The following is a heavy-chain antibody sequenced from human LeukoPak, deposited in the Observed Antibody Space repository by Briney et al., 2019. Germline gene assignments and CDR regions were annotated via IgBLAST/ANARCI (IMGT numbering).Heavy chain of an antibody. CDR1: GGSFSGYY. Sequence: ASETLSLTCAVYGGSFSGYYWSWIRQPPGKGLEWIGYIYYSGSTNYNPSLKSRVTISVDTSKNQFSLKLSSVTAADTAVYYCARDFMAQFDPWGQGTLVTVSS. V-gene: IGHV4-59*01. CDR3: ARDFMAQFDP. CDR2: IYYSGST. J-gene: IGHJ5*02. D-gene: IGHD3-10*01.